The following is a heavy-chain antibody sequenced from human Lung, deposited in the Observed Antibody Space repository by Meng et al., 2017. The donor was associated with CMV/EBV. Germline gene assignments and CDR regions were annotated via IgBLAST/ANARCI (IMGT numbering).Heavy chain of an antibody. Sequence: GESXKIPXQAPGYTFSSYSMNWVRQAPGQGLEWVSYNSSSSSTIYYADSVKGRFTIPRDNAKNSLYLQMNSLRAEDTAVYDCARAHYDYVWGSSLYYFDYWGQGXLVTVSS. CDR1: GYTFSSYS. CDR3: ARAHYDYVWGSSLYYFDY. J-gene: IGHJ4*02. V-gene: IGHV3-48*04. D-gene: IGHD3-16*01. CDR2: NSSSSSTI.